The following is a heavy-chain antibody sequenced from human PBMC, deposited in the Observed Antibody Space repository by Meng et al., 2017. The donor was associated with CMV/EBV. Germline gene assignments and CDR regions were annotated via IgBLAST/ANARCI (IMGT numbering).Heavy chain of an antibody. D-gene: IGHD4-11*01. Sequence: ASVTVSCKASGYTFTGYYMHWVRQAPGQGREWMGWINPNSGGTNYAQKFQGSVTMTRDTSISTAYMELSRLRSDDTAVYYCARGRAHDYSNYEVRDNWFDPWGQGTLVTVSS. V-gene: IGHV1-2*02. J-gene: IGHJ5*02. CDR2: INPNSGGT. CDR3: ARGRAHDYSNYEVRDNWFDP. CDR1: GYTFTGYY.